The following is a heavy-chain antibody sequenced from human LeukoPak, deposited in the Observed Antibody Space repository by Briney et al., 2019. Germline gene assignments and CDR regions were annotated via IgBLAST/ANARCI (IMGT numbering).Heavy chain of an antibody. D-gene: IGHD3-10*01. Sequence: GGSLRLSCAASGFTFSSYAVSWVRQAPGKGLEWVSSISGSGGSTYYADYVKGRFTISRDNSKNTLYLQMNSLRVEDTAVYYCAKAEMVRGVIIGPCDYWGQGTLVTVSS. CDR2: ISGSGGST. CDR1: GFTFSSYA. J-gene: IGHJ4*02. V-gene: IGHV3-23*01. CDR3: AKAEMVRGVIIGPCDY.